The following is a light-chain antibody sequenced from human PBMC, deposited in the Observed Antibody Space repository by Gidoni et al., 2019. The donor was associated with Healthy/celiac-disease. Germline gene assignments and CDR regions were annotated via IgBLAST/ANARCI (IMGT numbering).Light chain of an antibody. Sequence: DIVLTQSPGTLSLSPGERATLSCSASQSVSSSYLAWYQQKPGQAPRLLIYGASSRATGIPDRFSGSGSGTDFTLTISRLEPEDFAVYYCQQYGSSPPNFGGGTKVEIK. CDR2: GAS. J-gene: IGKJ4*01. CDR1: QSVSSSY. V-gene: IGKV3-20*01. CDR3: QQYGSSPPN.